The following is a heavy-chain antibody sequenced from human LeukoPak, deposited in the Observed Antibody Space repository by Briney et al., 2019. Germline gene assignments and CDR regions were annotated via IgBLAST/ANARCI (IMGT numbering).Heavy chain of an antibody. CDR2: ISTYNGDT. CDR1: GYTFPNYG. V-gene: IGHV1-18*01. CDR3: ASGLLVRGVIITWYFDY. Sequence: ASVKVSCKASGYTFPNYGISWVRQAPGQGLDWMGWISTYNGDTNYAQKLQGRVTMTTDTSTNTAYMELRSLRSDDTAVYYCASGLLVRGVIITWYFDYWGQGTLVTVSS. D-gene: IGHD3-10*01. J-gene: IGHJ4*02.